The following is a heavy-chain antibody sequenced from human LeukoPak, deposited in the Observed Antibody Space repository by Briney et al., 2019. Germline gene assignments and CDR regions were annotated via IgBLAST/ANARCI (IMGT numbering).Heavy chain of an antibody. CDR2: MNPNSGNT. D-gene: IGHD3-10*01. V-gene: IGHV1-8*01. CDR1: GYTFTSYD. J-gene: IGHJ6*04. CDR3: ARVKYGSGSLTLDV. Sequence: ASVKVSCKASGYTFTSYDINWVRQATGLGLEWMGWMNPNSGNTGYAQKFQGRVTMTRNTSISTAYMELSSLRSEDTAVYYCARVKYGSGSLTLDVWGKGTTVTVSS.